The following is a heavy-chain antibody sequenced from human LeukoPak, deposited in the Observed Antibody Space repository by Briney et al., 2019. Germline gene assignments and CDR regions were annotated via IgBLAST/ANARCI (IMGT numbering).Heavy chain of an antibody. CDR2: INPSGGST. V-gene: IGHV1-46*01. CDR1: GYTFTSYY. J-gene: IGHJ3*02. CDR3: ARDSLGYCSSTSCYAFDI. Sequence: ASVKVSCKASGYTFTSYYMHWVRQAPGQGLEWMGIINPSGGSTSYAQKFQGRVTMTRGMSTSTVYMELSSLRSEDTAVYYCARDSLGYCSSTSCYAFDIWGQGTMVTVSS. D-gene: IGHD2-2*01.